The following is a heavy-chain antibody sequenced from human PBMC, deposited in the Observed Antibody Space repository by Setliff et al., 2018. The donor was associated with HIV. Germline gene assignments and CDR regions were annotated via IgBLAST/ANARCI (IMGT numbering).Heavy chain of an antibody. D-gene: IGHD2-15*01. CDR3: ARLRGGFDI. V-gene: IGHV5-51*01. CDR2: IYPGYSGT. CDR1: GYSFSNYW. J-gene: IGHJ3*02. Sequence: PGESLKISCKGSGYSFSNYWIAWVRQMPGKGLEWMGIIYPGYSGTTYNPSFQGQVTISADKSLSTAYLQWRSLKASDTAIYYCARLRGGFDIWGQGTLVTVSS.